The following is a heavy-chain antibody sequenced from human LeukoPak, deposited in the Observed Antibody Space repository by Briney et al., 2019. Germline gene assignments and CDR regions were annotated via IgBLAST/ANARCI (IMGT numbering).Heavy chain of an antibody. J-gene: IGHJ4*02. CDR3: ANRWVSMTQVDY. D-gene: IGHD2/OR15-2a*01. CDR1: GCTFSNYA. Sequence: GGSLRLSCAASGCTFSNYALGWVRQAPGKGLDGVAAISGGGGNTYYAGSVKGRFTTSTHNTKNTPSLQMNTLRAEDMAVYYCANRWVSMTQVDYWGEGALVTVSS. V-gene: IGHV3-23*01. CDR2: ISGGGGNT.